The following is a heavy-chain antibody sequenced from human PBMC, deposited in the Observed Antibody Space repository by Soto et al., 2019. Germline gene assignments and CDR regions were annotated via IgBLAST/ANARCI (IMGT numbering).Heavy chain of an antibody. CDR1: GYTFTSYG. D-gene: IGHD3-10*01. CDR2: ISAYNVNT. Sequence: QVQLVQSGAEVKKPGASVKVSCKASGYTFTSYGISWVRQAPGQGLEWMGWISAYNVNTNYAQKLQGRVTMTTDTSTSTDYMELRSLRSDDTAVYYCARLRGSGSWGFDAFDIWGQGTIVTVSS. J-gene: IGHJ3*02. CDR3: ARLRGSGSWGFDAFDI. V-gene: IGHV1-18*01.